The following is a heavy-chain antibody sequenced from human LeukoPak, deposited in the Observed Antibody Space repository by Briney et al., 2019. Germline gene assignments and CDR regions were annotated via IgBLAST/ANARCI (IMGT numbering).Heavy chain of an antibody. V-gene: IGHV3-7*01. Sequence: GGSLRLSCAAAGFTFSYYWMSWVRQAPGKGQGWVANIKLDGGEKYYVDSVKVRFSISRDNAKNSLYLQMNNLRAEDTAVYYCARLGMIRGVPADYWGQGTLVTVSS. CDR2: IKLDGGEK. J-gene: IGHJ4*02. D-gene: IGHD3-10*01. CDR3: ARLGMIRGVPADY. CDR1: GFTFSYYW.